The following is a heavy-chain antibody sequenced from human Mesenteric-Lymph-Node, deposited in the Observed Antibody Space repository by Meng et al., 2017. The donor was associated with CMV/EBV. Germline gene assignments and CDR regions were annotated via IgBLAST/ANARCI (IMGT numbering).Heavy chain of an antibody. D-gene: IGHD1-26*01. CDR1: GFTLRSYW. J-gene: IGHJ5*02. Sequence: GESLKISCAASGFTLRSYWMSWVRQAPGKGLEWVANIEHDGSDIYYRDSVKGRFTISRDNAKNSLYLQINRLRAEDTALYYCAREVPGGAATLDLSGRGTLVTVSS. CDR2: IEHDGSDI. V-gene: IGHV3-7*01. CDR3: AREVPGGAATLDL.